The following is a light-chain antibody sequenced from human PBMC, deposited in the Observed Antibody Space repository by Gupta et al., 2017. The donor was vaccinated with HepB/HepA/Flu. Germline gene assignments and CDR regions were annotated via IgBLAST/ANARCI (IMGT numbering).Light chain of an antibody. CDR2: SNN. J-gene: IGLJ2*01. V-gene: IGLV1-44*01. CDR3: AAGDDSQNGVV. Sequence: QSVLTPPPSASGAPGQRVTIPCSGSSSHIGSNLVNWYQQLPGTAPKLLIYSNNQRPSGVPDRFSGSKSGTSASVAISGLQADNEADYYCAAGDDSQNGVVFGGGTKLTVL. CDR1: SSHIGSNL.